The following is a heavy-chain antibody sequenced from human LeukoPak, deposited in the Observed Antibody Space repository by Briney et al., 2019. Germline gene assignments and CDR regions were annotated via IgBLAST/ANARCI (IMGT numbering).Heavy chain of an antibody. J-gene: IGHJ6*02. CDR3: ARYSIRDYGMDA. CDR1: GGSIGSYY. CDR2: IYYSGST. Sequence: SETLSLTCTVSGGSIGSYYWSWIRQPPGKGLEWIGYIYYSGSTNYNPSLKSRVTISVDTSKNQFSLKLSSVTAADTAVYYCARYSIRDYGMDAWGQGTTVTVSS. V-gene: IGHV4-59*01. D-gene: IGHD5-18*01.